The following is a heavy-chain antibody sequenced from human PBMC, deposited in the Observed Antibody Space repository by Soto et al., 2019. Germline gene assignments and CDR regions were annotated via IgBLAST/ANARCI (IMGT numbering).Heavy chain of an antibody. J-gene: IGHJ6*02. CDR3: ARLGFGQVYYYYGMDV. V-gene: IGHV4-31*03. CDR1: GGFISSGGYY. CDR2: VYYSGSA. Sequence: TLSLTCTVSGGFISSGGYYLSWIRQHPGKGLEWIGYVYYSGSAYYNPSLKSRVTISVDTTRNQFSLKLSSVTAADTAAYYCARLGFGQVYYYYGMDVWGQGTTVTVSS. D-gene: IGHD3-16*01.